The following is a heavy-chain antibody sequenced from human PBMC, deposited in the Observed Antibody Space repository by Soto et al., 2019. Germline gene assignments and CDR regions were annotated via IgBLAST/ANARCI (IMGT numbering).Heavy chain of an antibody. CDR1: GFTLSNYG. Sequence: DVQLSESGGGVAQPGGSLGLACVASGFTLSNYGMNWVRQAPGKGLEWVSGVTGSGTGLYYADSVKGRFTVSRDNSKNTLYLEMNSLKVDDTAVYYCARDGYGLAAAGTSLDNWGQGTLVTVSS. D-gene: IGHD6-13*01. V-gene: IGHV3-23*01. J-gene: IGHJ4*02. CDR2: VTGSGTGL. CDR3: ARDGYGLAAAGTSLDN.